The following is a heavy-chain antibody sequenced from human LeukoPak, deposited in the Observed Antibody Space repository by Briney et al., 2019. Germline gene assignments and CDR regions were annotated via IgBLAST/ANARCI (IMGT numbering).Heavy chain of an antibody. V-gene: IGHV1-69*05. CDR3: ARDLQEQWLVQDY. CDR1: GGTFISYA. J-gene: IGHJ4*02. D-gene: IGHD6-19*01. Sequence: SVKVSCKASGGTFISYAISWVRQAPGQGLEWMGRIIPIFGTANYAQKFQGRVTITTDESTSTAYMELSSLRSEDTAVYYCARDLQEQWLVQDYWGQGTLVTVSS. CDR2: IIPIFGTA.